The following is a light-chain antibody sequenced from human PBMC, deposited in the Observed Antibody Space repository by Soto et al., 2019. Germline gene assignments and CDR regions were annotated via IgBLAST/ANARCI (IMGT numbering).Light chain of an antibody. Sequence: EIVMTQSPATLSVSPGERATLSCRASQSVSSNLAWYQQKPGQAPRLLIYGASTRATGIPARFSGSGSGTEFTLTISSLQSEDFAFYYCQQYNKWPETFGQGTKVEIK. CDR3: QQYNKWPET. J-gene: IGKJ1*01. CDR2: GAS. CDR1: QSVSSN. V-gene: IGKV3-15*01.